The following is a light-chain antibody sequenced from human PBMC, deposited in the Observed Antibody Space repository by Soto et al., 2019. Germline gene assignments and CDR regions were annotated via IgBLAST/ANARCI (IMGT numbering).Light chain of an antibody. CDR2: GAS. J-gene: IGKJ2*01. Sequence: EIVLTQSPGTLSLSPGERATLSCRASQSVNSNYLAWYQQKPGQVPRPLIYGASIRAAGVPDRLSGSGSGTDFTLTISRLAPEDYAVYYCQQDGTSPPTFGQGTKLEIK. CDR3: QQDGTSPPT. CDR1: QSVNSNY. V-gene: IGKV3-20*01.